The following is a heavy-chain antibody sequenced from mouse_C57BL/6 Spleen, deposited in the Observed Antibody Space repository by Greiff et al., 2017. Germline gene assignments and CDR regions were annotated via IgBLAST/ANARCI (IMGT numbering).Heavy chain of an antibody. CDR2: IYPGGGYT. Sequence: VKLQESGAELVRPGTSVKMSCKASGYTFTNYWIGWAKQRPGHGLEWIGDIYPGGGYTNYNEKLKGKATLTADKSSSTAYMQFSSLTSEDSAIYYCARYYGSTYWYFDVWGTGTTVTVSS. CDR3: ARYYGSTYWYFDV. CDR1: GYTFTNYW. V-gene: IGHV1-63*01. D-gene: IGHD1-1*01. J-gene: IGHJ1*03.